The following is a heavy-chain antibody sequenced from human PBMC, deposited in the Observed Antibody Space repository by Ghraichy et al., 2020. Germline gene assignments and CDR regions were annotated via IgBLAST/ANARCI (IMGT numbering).Heavy chain of an antibody. D-gene: IGHD2-15*01. CDR2: VYSDGSRI. Sequence: GESLNISCVASGFTFSNHLMHWVRQVPGKGLVWVSRVYSDGSRIGYADSVRGRFTISRDNAKNTLYLQMNSLRAEDTAIYYCARGLCSGGKCDYYYGMDVWGQGTTVTVSS. CDR3: ARGLCSGGKCDYYYGMDV. CDR1: GFTFSNHL. J-gene: IGHJ6*02. V-gene: IGHV3-74*01.